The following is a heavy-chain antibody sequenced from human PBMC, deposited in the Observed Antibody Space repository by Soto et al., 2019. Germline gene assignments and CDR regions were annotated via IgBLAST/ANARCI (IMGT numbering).Heavy chain of an antibody. J-gene: IGHJ4*02. Sequence: QAQLVQSGAEVKKPGSSVKVSCKASGGSFSDYTINWVRQAPGQGLEWMGGVIPIFQTPTYAQNFQGRVTMTADESTSTAYMELNSLTSGDTAVYYCARVSRGPIDNWGQGTLVTVSS. CDR1: GGSFSDYT. V-gene: IGHV1-69*01. CDR3: ARVSRGPIDN. D-gene: IGHD3-10*01. CDR2: VIPIFQTP.